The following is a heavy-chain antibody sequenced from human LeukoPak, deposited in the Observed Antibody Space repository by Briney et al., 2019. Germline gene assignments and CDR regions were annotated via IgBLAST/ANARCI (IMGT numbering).Heavy chain of an antibody. CDR3: ASGDNDPLFDY. D-gene: IGHD1-1*01. CDR2: IYYSGST. V-gene: IGHV4-31*03. Sequence: PSQTLSLTCTVSGGSISSGGYYWSWIRQHPGKGLEWIGSIYYSGSTNYNPSLQGRVTISLDTSRNQFSLKLSSVTAADTAVYYCASGDNDPLFDYWGQGTLVTVSS. CDR1: GGSISSGGYY. J-gene: IGHJ4*02.